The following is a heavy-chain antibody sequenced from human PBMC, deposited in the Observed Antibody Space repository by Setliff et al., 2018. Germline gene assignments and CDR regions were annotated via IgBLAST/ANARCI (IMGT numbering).Heavy chain of an antibody. CDR3: ARRDSTGYYGYSFDF. CDR2: VDHSGNT. CDR1: GDSISRSTYY. D-gene: IGHD3-22*01. V-gene: IGHV4-39*02. J-gene: IGHJ4*02. Sequence: KASETLSLTCTVSGDSISRSTYYWGWIRQSPGKGLDWIGTVDHSGNTFYNPSLKSRVTISVDTSKNHFSLKLTSVSAADTAVYYCARRDSTGYYGYSFDFWGQGTLVTVSS.